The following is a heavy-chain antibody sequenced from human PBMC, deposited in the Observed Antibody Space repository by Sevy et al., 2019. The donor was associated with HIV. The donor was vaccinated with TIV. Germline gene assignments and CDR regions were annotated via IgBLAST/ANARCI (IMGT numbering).Heavy chain of an antibody. CDR1: GFTVSSNY. Sequence: GGSLRLSCAASGFTVSSNYMSWVRQAPGKGLEWVSVIYSGGYTYYADSVKGRITISRDNSKNTLYLQMSSLRVEDTAVYYCARGNDFWLLGPLDYWGQGTLVTVSS. D-gene: IGHD3-3*01. J-gene: IGHJ4*02. V-gene: IGHV3-66*01. CDR3: ARGNDFWLLGPLDY. CDR2: IYSGGYT.